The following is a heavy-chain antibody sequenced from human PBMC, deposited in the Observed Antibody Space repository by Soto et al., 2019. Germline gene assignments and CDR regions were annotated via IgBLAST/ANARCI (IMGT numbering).Heavy chain of an antibody. Sequence: QLQLQESGSGLVKPSQTLSLTCAVSGASISSGGYSWSWIRQPPGKGLEWIGYIYHSGSTYYNPSLKSRVTISVDRSKNQFSLKLSSVTAADTAVYYCARGVDWIHAFDIWGQGTMVTVSS. CDR3: ARGVDWIHAFDI. CDR2: IYHSGST. D-gene: IGHD1-1*01. CDR1: GASISSGGYS. J-gene: IGHJ3*02. V-gene: IGHV4-30-2*01.